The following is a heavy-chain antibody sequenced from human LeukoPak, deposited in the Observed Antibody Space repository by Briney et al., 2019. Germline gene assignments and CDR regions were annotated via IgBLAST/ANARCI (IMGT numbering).Heavy chain of an antibody. CDR1: GYTFTSYA. V-gene: IGHV1-3*01. D-gene: IGHD3-22*01. CDR2: INAGNGNT. J-gene: IGHJ4*02. Sequence: GASVKVSCKASGYTFTSYAMHWVRQAPGQRLEWMGWINAGNGNTKYSQKFQGRVTITRDTSTSTAYMELRSLRSDDTAVYYCARDKVVIGELDYWGQGTLVTVSS. CDR3: ARDKVVIGELDY.